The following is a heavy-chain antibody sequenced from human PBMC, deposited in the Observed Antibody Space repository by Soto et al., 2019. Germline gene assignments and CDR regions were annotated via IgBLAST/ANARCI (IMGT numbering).Heavy chain of an antibody. J-gene: IGHJ6*02. D-gene: IGHD3-22*01. CDR3: ARDITMIYPSPSNYYYYGMDV. Sequence: GGSLRLSCAASGFTFSTYSMNWVRQAPGKGLEWVSYISRSSSTIYYADSVKGRLTISRDNAKNSLYLQMNSLRDEDTAVYYCARDITMIYPSPSNYYYYGMDVWGQGTTVTVSS. CDR1: GFTFSTYS. V-gene: IGHV3-48*02. CDR2: ISRSSSTI.